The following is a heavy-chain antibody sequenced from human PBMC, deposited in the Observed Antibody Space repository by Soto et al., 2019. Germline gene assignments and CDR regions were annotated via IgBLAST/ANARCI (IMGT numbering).Heavy chain of an antibody. V-gene: IGHV5-51*01. CDR3: ARHRKGDLDAFDI. J-gene: IGHJ3*02. Sequence: GESLKISCQGSGYSFTSYWIGWVRQMPGKGLEWMGIIYPGDSDTRYSPSFQGQVTISADKSISTAYLQWSSLKASDTAMYYCARHRKGDLDAFDIWGQGTMVTVSS. CDR1: GYSFTSYW. CDR2: IYPGDSDT. D-gene: IGHD2-21*02.